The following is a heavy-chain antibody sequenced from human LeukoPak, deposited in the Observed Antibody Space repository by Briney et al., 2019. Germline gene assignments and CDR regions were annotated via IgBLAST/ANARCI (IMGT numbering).Heavy chain of an antibody. V-gene: IGHV3-30-3*01. CDR1: GFTFSSYA. J-gene: IGHJ6*02. CDR3: ATASGDYQDHNYYYGLGV. CDR2: ISYDGSNK. D-gene: IGHD1-26*01. Sequence: TGRSLRLSCAASGFTFSSYAMHWVRQAPGKGLEWVAVISYDGSNKYYADSVKGRFTISRDNSKNTLYLQLDSLRGEDTAVYYCATASGDYQDHNYYYGLGVWGHGTTVTVPS.